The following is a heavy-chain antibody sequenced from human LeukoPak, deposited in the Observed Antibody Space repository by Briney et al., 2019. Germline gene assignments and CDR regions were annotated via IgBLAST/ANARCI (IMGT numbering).Heavy chain of an antibody. D-gene: IGHD3-10*01. Sequence: ASVKVSCKASGYTFTSYGISWVRQAPGQGLEWMGWISAYNGNTNYAQKFQGRVTITADESTSTAYMELSSLRSEDTAVYYCARVGVLLWFGELLYPNWFDPWGQGTLVTVSS. CDR3: ARVGVLLWFGELLYPNWFDP. V-gene: IGHV1-18*01. J-gene: IGHJ5*02. CDR2: ISAYNGNT. CDR1: GYTFTSYG.